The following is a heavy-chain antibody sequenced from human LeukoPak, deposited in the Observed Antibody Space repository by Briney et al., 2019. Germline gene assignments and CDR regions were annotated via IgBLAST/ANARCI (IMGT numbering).Heavy chain of an antibody. CDR3: AKDIRVYYYYGMDV. J-gene: IGHJ6*02. CDR2: ISWNSGSI. Sequence: GGSLRLSCAASGFTFDDYAMHWVRQAPGKGLEWVSGISWNSGSIGYADSVKGRFTISRDNAKNSLYLQMNSLRAEDTALYYRAKDIRVYYYYGMDVWGQGTTVTVSS. V-gene: IGHV3-9*01. CDR1: GFTFDDYA.